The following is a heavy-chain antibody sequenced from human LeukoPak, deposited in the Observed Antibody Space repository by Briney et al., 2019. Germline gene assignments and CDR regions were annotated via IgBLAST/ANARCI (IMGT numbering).Heavy chain of an antibody. CDR1: GGSISSSNYY. J-gene: IGHJ5*02. D-gene: IGHD2-2*01. Sequence: SETLSLTCAVSGGSISSSNYYWDWIRQPPGKGLEWFGSIYYSGSTYYNPSLKTRVTISVDTSKNQFSLKLSSVTAADMAVYYGARLGVPGTHLAWFDPWGQGTLVTVSS. CDR2: IYYSGST. CDR3: ARLGVPGTHLAWFDP. V-gene: IGHV4-39*01.